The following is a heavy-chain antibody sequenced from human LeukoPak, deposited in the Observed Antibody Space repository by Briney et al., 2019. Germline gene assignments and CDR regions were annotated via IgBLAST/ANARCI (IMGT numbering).Heavy chain of an antibody. CDR2: VYYSGTT. D-gene: IGHD2/OR15-2a*01. V-gene: IGHV4-39*01. J-gene: IGHJ4*02. CDR1: GDSIGSSNYY. CDR3: ARREYPRKYYFDF. Sequence: SETLSLTCTVSGDSIGSSNYYWGWIRQTPRKGLEWIGSVYYSGTTYYNPSLKSRLTMSVDTSKNQFSLKLHSVTAADTAVYYCARREYPRKYYFDFWGQGTLVTVSS.